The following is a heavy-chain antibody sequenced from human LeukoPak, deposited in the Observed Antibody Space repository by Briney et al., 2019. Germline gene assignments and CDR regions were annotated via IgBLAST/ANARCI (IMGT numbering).Heavy chain of an antibody. V-gene: IGHV3-66*01. CDR2: IYSGGST. CDR1: GFTVSSNY. J-gene: IGHJ3*02. Sequence: GGSLRLSCAASGFTVSSNYMSWVRQAPGKGLEWVSVIYSGGSTYYADSVKGRFTISRDNSKNTLYLQMNSLRAEDTAVYYCARDLRYYDSSGYYFDAFDIWGQGTMVTVSS. D-gene: IGHD3-22*01. CDR3: ARDLRYYDSSGYYFDAFDI.